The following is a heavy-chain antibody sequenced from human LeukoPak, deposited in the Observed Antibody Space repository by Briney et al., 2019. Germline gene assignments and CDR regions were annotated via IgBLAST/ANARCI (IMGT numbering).Heavy chain of an antibody. CDR2: IYYSGST. V-gene: IGHV4-39*01. Sequence: PAETLCLTCTVSGGSISSSSYYWGWIRQPPGKGLEWIGSIYYSGSTYYNPSLKSRVTISVDTSKNQFSLKLSSVTAADTAVYYCASSPGRAPFDYWGQGTLVTVSS. CDR1: GGSISSSSYY. J-gene: IGHJ4*02. CDR3: ASSPGRAPFDY.